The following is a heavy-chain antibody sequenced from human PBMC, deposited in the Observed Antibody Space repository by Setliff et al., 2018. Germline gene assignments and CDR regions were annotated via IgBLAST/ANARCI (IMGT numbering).Heavy chain of an antibody. J-gene: IGHJ3*02. V-gene: IGHV5-51*01. D-gene: IGHD2-21*01. Sequence: GESLTLSCKGSGYSFTSYWIGWVRQMPGKGLEWMGIIYPGDSDTRYSPSFQGQVTISADKSISTAYLQWSSLKASDTAMYYCARVPLMIAIRHAFDIWGQGTMVTVSS. CDR2: IYPGDSDT. CDR3: ARVPLMIAIRHAFDI. CDR1: GYSFTSYW.